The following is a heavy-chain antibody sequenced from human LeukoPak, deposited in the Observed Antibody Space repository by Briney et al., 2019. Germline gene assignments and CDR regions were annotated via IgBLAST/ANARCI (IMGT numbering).Heavy chain of an antibody. Sequence: ASVKVSCKTSGYTFNSYGISWVRQAPGQGLEWMGWISPYNGDTKYTQNLQGRVIMTTDTSASTAYMELRSLSSNDTAVYYCARDQIDPVWGSHRPYFDLWGQGTLVTVSS. D-gene: IGHD3-16*02. CDR1: GYTFNSYG. V-gene: IGHV1-18*01. J-gene: IGHJ4*02. CDR3: ARDQIDPVWGSHRPYFDL. CDR2: ISPYNGDT.